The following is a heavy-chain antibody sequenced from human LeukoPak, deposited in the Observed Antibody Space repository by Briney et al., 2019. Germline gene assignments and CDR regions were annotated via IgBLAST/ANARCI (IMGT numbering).Heavy chain of an antibody. CDR3: ARVGGQYSSGWYLFDY. Sequence: GASVKVSCKASGYTFTGYYMHWVRQAPGQGLEWMGWINPNSGGTNYAQKFQGRVTMTRDTSISTAYMELSRLRSDDTAVYYCARVGGQYSSGWYLFDYWGQGTLVTVSS. CDR1: GYTFTGYY. CDR2: INPNSGGT. D-gene: IGHD6-19*01. J-gene: IGHJ4*02. V-gene: IGHV1-2*02.